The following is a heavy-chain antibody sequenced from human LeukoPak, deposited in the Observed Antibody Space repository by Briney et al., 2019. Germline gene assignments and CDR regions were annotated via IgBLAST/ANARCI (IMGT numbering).Heavy chain of an antibody. J-gene: IGHJ4*02. CDR2: IKQDGSEK. V-gene: IGHV3-7*03. Sequence: GGSLRLSCAASGFTFSSYWMSWVRQAPGKGLEWVANIKQDGSEKYYVDSVKGRFTISRDNAKNSLYLQMSSLRAEDTAVYYCARDRSTYYYDSSGYYYDYWGQGTLVTVSS. CDR3: ARDRSTYYYDSSGYYYDY. D-gene: IGHD3-22*01. CDR1: GFTFSSYW.